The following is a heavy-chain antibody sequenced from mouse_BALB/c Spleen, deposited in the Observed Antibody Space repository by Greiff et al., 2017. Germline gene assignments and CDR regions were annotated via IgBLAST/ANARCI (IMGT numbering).Heavy chain of an antibody. D-gene: IGHD1-2*01. J-gene: IGHJ3*01. CDR1: GYTFTSYT. CDR2: INPSSGYT. V-gene: IGHV1-4*01. Sequence: QVQLQQSGAELARPGASVKMSCKASGYTFTSYTMHWVKQRPGQGLEWIGYINPSSGYTNYNQKFKDKATLTADKSSSTAYMQLSSLTSEDSAVYYCARGGITTATFADWGQGTLVTVSA. CDR3: ARGGITTATFAD.